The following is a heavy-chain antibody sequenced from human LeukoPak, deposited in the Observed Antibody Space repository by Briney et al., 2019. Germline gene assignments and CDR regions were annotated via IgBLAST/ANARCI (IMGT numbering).Heavy chain of an antibody. CDR2: INPNGGGT. CDR1: GYTFTGFY. Sequence: GASVKVSCKASGYTFTGFYMHWVRQAPGQGLEWMGWINPNGGGTNYAQKFQSRVTMTRDTSINTAYMELSSLRSDDTAVYYCAREEVSVISDTCCSGLGYWGQGTLVTVSS. D-gene: IGHD3-10*01. CDR3: AREEVSVISDTCCSGLGY. V-gene: IGHV1-2*02. J-gene: IGHJ4*02.